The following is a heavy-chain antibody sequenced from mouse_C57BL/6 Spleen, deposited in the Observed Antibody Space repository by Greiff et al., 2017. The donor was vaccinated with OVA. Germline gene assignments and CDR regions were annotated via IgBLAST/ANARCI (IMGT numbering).Heavy chain of an antibody. D-gene: IGHD2-5*01. Sequence: EVKVEESGGGLVQPGGSMKLSCVASGFTFSNYWMNWVRQSPEKGLEWVAQIRLKSDNYATHYAESVKGRFTISRDDSKSSVYLQMNNLRAEDTGIYYCTGHYSNWFAYWGQGTLVTVSA. CDR2: IRLKSDNYAT. CDR1: GFTFSNYW. V-gene: IGHV6-3*01. J-gene: IGHJ3*01. CDR3: TGHYSNWFAY.